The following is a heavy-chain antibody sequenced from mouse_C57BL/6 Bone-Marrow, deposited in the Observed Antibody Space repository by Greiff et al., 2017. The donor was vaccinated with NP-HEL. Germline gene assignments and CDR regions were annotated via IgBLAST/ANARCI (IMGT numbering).Heavy chain of an antibody. J-gene: IGHJ3*01. V-gene: IGHV1-26*01. CDR1: GYTFTDYY. CDR2: INPNNGGT. CDR3: ARRALDSSGLAWFAY. Sequence: VQLQQSGPELVKPGASVKISCKASGYTFTDYYMNWVKQSHGKSLEWIGDINPNNGGTSYNQKFKGKATLTVDKSSSTAYMELRSLTSEDSAVYYCARRALDSSGLAWFAYWGQGTLVTVSA. D-gene: IGHD3-2*02.